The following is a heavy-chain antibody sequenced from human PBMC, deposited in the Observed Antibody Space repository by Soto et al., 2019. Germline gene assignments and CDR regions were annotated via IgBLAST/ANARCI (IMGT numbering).Heavy chain of an antibody. CDR3: AKTAEAVAGTVYGY. J-gene: IGHJ4*02. V-gene: IGHV3-23*01. D-gene: IGHD6-19*01. CDR1: GFTFSSYA. Sequence: EVQLLESGGGLVQPGGSLRLSCAASGFTFSSYAMGWVRQAPGKGLEWVSSISGRGGNKYYADSVKGRFTISRDNSKNTLYLPMNRLRAEDTAVYYCAKTAEAVAGTVYGYWGQGTLVTVSS. CDR2: ISGRGGNK.